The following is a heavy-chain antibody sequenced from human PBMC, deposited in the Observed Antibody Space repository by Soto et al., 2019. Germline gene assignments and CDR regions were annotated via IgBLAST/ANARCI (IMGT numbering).Heavy chain of an antibody. J-gene: IGHJ4*02. CDR1: GFTFRNAW. CDR2: IKRKTDGGTT. V-gene: IGHV3-15*01. Sequence: EVQLVESGGGLVKPGGSLRLSCASSGFTFRNAWMSWVRQAPGKGLEWVGRIKRKTDGGTTDYAATVKGRFTILRDDAKNTLYLQMNSMKTEDTAVYYCTAGLGSSDHDCWGQGTLVTVSS. CDR3: TAGLGSSDHDC. D-gene: IGHD3-22*01.